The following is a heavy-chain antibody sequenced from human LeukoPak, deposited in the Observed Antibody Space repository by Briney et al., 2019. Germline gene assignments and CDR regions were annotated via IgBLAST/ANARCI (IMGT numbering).Heavy chain of an antibody. CDR1: GYTFTSYD. J-gene: IGHJ6*02. CDR3: AREEGASHHYYYYYGMDV. CDR2: MNPNSGNT. Sequence: ASVTVSCKASGYTFTSYDINWVRQATGQGLEWMGWMNPNSGNTGYAQKFQGRVTMTRNTSISTAYMELSSLRSEDTAVYYCAREEGASHHYYYYYGMDVWGQGTTVTVSS. V-gene: IGHV1-8*01.